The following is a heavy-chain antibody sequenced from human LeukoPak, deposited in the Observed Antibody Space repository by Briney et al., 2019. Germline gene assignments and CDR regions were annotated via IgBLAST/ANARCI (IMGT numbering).Heavy chain of an antibody. CDR3: AKGGSVVPAAEFDY. Sequence: GGSLRLSCVASGFTFDDYAMHWVRQAPGKGLEWVSGISWNSGSIGYADSVKGRFTISRDNAKNSLYLQMNSLRAEDTALYYCAKGGSVVPAAEFDYWGQGTLVTVSS. J-gene: IGHJ4*02. V-gene: IGHV3-9*01. D-gene: IGHD2-2*01. CDR1: GFTFDDYA. CDR2: ISWNSGSI.